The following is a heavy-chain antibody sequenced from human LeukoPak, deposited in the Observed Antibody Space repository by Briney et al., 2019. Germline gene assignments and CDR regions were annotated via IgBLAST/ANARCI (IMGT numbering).Heavy chain of an antibody. J-gene: IGHJ6*02. CDR1: GFTFNSYG. CDR2: IWFDGKNE. CDR3: ARDRHCVKGICHSPPGMDV. Sequence: GGSLRLSCAASGFTFNSYGTHWVRQAPGKGLEWVADIWFDGKNEHFADSVKGRFTISRDNSKNTMYLQINSLRVEDSAVYYCARDRHCVKGICHSPPGMDVWGQGTTVTVSS. D-gene: IGHD6-13*01. V-gene: IGHV3-33*01.